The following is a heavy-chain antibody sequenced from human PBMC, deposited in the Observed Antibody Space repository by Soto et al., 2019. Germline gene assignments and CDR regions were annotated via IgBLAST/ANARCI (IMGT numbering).Heavy chain of an antibody. CDR3: ARGTNYYYYMDV. Sequence: QVQLVQSGAEVKKPGASVKVSCKASGYTFSTYGISWVRQAPGQGLEWMGWISVYNGNTKYAQKLQGRVTMTADTATSTAYMALRKLRSDDAAVYYSARGTNYYYYMDVWGKGTKVTVSS. J-gene: IGHJ6*03. V-gene: IGHV1-18*01. CDR1: GYTFSTYG. CDR2: ISVYNGNT.